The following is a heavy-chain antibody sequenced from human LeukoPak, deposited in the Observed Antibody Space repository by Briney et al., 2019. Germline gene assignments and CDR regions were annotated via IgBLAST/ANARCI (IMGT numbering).Heavy chain of an antibody. CDR3: ARDSVVVTAGGNFDY. J-gene: IGHJ4*02. CDR1: EVTFRNYA. D-gene: IGHD2-21*02. Sequence: GGSLRLSCAASEVTFRNYAVHWVRQAPGKGLQWVAVISYDGNTIHYADSVKGRFIISRDTSKNTLYLQMNSLRAEDTAVYYCARDSVVVTAGGNFDYWGQGTLVTVSS. CDR2: ISYDGNTI. V-gene: IGHV3-30-3*01.